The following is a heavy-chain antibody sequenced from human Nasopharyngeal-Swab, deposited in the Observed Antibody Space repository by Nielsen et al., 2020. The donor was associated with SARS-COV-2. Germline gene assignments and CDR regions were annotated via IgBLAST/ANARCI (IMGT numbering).Heavy chain of an antibody. CDR3: ARDGYSSSSVYYYYYYGMDV. CDR2: ISAYNGNT. J-gene: IGHJ6*02. D-gene: IGHD6-6*01. V-gene: IGHV1-18*01. Sequence: WVRQAPGQGLEWMGWISAYNGNTNYAQKLQGRVTVTTDTSTSTAYMELRSLRSDDTAVYYCARDGYSSSSVYYYYYYGMDVWGQGTTGTVSS.